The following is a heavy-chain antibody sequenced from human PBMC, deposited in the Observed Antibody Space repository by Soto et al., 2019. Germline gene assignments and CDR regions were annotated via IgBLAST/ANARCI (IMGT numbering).Heavy chain of an antibody. J-gene: IGHJ6*02. CDR2: IYYSGST. V-gene: IGHV4-30-4*01. D-gene: IGHD4-17*01. CDR1: GGSISSGDYY. CDR3: ARSLGAYIPTYYYGMDV. Sequence: QVQLQESGPGLVKPSQTLSLTCTVSGGSISSGDYYWSWIRQPPGKGLEWIGYIYYSGSTYYNPSLKSRVTRSVDTSKNRFSLKLSSVTAADTAVYYCARSLGAYIPTYYYGMDVWGQGTTVTVSS.